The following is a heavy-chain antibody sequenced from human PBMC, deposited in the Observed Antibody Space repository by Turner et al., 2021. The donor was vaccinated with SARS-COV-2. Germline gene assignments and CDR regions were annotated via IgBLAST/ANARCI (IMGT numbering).Heavy chain of an antibody. V-gene: IGHV3-30*18. Sequence: VQLVESGGGLVQPGRSLRLFCAASGFTFSSYGMHWVRQAPGKGLEWVAVISYDGSNKYYADSVKGRFTISRDNSKNTLYLQMNSLRAEDTAVYYCAKLLWQLVSPAGDFDYWGQGTLVTVSS. J-gene: IGHJ4*02. CDR2: ISYDGSNK. CDR3: AKLLWQLVSPAGDFDY. CDR1: GFTFSSYG. D-gene: IGHD6-6*01.